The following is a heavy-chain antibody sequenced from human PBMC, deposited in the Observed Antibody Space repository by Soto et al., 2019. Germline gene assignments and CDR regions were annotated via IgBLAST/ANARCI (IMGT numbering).Heavy chain of an antibody. D-gene: IGHD2-21*02. CDR3: AKDRVVVTALVPCSSVY. CDR2: ISGSGGST. J-gene: IGHJ4*02. CDR1: GFTFSSYA. V-gene: IGHV3-23*01. Sequence: LRLSCAASGFTFSSYAMSWVRQAPGKGLEWVSAISGSGGSTYYADSVKGRFTISRDNSKNTLYLQMNSLRAEDTAVYYCAKDRVVVTALVPCSSVYCGPGTLVTV.